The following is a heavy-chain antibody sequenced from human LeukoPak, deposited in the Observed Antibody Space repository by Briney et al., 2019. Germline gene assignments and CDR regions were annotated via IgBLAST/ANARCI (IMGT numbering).Heavy chain of an antibody. J-gene: IGHJ6*02. Sequence: GASVKVSCKASGYTFTSHLVHWVRQAPGQGLGWMGVFHPGGDSITYSQKFQGRVTLTRDTSSSTAYMDLRSLRSEDTAVYFCARQQGVTSDSYYYALDVWGQGTTVTVSS. CDR1: GYTFTSHL. V-gene: IGHV1-46*01. CDR3: ARQQGVTSDSYYYALDV. CDR2: FHPGGDSI. D-gene: IGHD4-23*01.